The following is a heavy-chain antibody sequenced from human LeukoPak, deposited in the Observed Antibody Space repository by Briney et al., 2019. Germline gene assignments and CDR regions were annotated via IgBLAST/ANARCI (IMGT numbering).Heavy chain of an antibody. Sequence: ASETLSLTCTVSGGSISSYYWSWIRQPPGKGLEWIGYIYYSGSTNYNPSLKSRVTISVDTSKNQFSLKLSSVTAADTAVYYCAREYSSSYDYWGQGTLVTVSP. D-gene: IGHD6-13*01. V-gene: IGHV4-59*01. CDR1: GGSISSYY. CDR3: AREYSSSYDY. J-gene: IGHJ4*02. CDR2: IYYSGST.